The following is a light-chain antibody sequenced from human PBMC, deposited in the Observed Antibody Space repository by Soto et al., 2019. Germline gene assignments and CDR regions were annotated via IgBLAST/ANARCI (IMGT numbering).Light chain of an antibody. Sequence: EIVMTQSPATLSVSPGERATLSCRASQSVSNNLAWFQHKPGQAPRLLIYGASARATGIPARFSGSESGTEFTLTISSLQSEDFAVYYCQQYNNWPPWTFGQGTKVEIK. J-gene: IGKJ1*01. CDR3: QQYNNWPPWT. CDR1: QSVSNN. CDR2: GAS. V-gene: IGKV3-15*01.